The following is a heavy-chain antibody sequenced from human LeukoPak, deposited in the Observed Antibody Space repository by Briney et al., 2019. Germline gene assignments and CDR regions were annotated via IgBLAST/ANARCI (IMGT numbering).Heavy chain of an antibody. CDR2: IYTSGST. Sequence: SQTLSLTCTVSGGSISSGSYYWSWIRQPAGKGLEWIGRIYTSGSTNYNPSLKSRVTISVDTSKNQFSLKLSSVTAADTAVFYCAREVAYHLNWFDPWGQGTLVTVSS. CDR1: GGSISSGSYY. V-gene: IGHV4-61*02. CDR3: AREVAYHLNWFDP. J-gene: IGHJ5*02.